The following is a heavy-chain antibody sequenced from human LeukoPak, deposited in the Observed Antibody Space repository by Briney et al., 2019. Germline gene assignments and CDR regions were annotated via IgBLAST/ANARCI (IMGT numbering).Heavy chain of an antibody. V-gene: IGHV3-23*01. Sequence: GGSLRLSCVASGFTFTSFGMNWVRQAPGKGLEWVPVISGSGGRTYYADSVKGRFTISRDNSKKTLYLQMNSLRAEDTAVYYCAKGDGFGLLWFAEVFDYWGQGTLVTVSS. J-gene: IGHJ4*02. CDR1: GFTFTSFG. D-gene: IGHD3-10*01. CDR2: ISGSGGRT. CDR3: AKGDGFGLLWFAEVFDY.